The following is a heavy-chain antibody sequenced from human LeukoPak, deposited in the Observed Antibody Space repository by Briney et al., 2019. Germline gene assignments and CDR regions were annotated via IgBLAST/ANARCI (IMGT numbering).Heavy chain of an antibody. CDR2: IYPGDSDT. Sequence: GESLKISCETSAYIFTSYWIGWVRQMPGKGLEWMGVIYPGDSDTKYSPSFQGQVTISADKSITTAYLQWSSLQASDTAMYYCARGMLTSTNYFDYWGQGTLVTVSS. D-gene: IGHD2-2*01. J-gene: IGHJ4*02. CDR1: AYIFTSYW. V-gene: IGHV5-51*01. CDR3: ARGMLTSTNYFDY.